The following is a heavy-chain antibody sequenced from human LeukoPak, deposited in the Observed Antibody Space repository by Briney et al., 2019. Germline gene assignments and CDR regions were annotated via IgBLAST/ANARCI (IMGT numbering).Heavy chain of an antibody. CDR1: GFTFSSYA. D-gene: IGHD6-19*01. Sequence: PGGSLRLSCAASGFTFSSYAMSWVRQAPGKGLEWVSAISGSGGSTYYADSVKGRFTISRGNSKNTLCLQMNSLRAKDTAVYYCAKASLKQWLPPGPGYWGQGTLVTVSS. J-gene: IGHJ4*02. V-gene: IGHV3-23*01. CDR2: ISGSGGST. CDR3: AKASLKQWLPPGPGY.